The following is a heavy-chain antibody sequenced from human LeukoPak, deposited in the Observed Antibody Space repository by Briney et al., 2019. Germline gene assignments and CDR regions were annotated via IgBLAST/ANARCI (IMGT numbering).Heavy chain of an antibody. J-gene: IGHJ4*02. CDR3: AKRAGGSSWYYRHKSGFVEY. CDR1: GFTFSSYA. CDR2: ISGSGGST. Sequence: PGGSLRLSCAASGFTFSSYAMSWVRQAPGKGLEWVSAISGSGGSTYYADSVKGRFTISRDNSKNTLYLQMNSLRAEDTAVYYCAKRAGGSSWYYRHKSGFVEYWGQGTLVTVSS. D-gene: IGHD6-13*01. V-gene: IGHV3-23*01.